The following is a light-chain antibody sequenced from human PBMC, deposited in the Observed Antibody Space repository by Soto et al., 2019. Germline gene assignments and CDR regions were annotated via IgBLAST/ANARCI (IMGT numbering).Light chain of an antibody. CDR3: TSYVGSDIWV. Sequence: QSVLTQPPSASGSPGQSVTISCTGTSSDVGAYKYVSWYQQYPGKAPKLMIYEVSKRPSGVPARFPGSKSGNTASLTVSGLQSEDEADYYCTSYVGSDIWVFGGGTKVTVL. CDR2: EVS. CDR1: SSDVGAYKY. J-gene: IGLJ3*02. V-gene: IGLV2-8*01.